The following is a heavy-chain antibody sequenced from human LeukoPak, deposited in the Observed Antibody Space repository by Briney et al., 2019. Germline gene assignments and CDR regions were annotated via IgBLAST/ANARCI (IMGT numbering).Heavy chain of an antibody. D-gene: IGHD5-12*01. J-gene: IGHJ4*02. Sequence: GGSLRLSCAGSGFTFSSAALTWVRQAPGKGLEWVSTITGSDDKTYYADSVKGRFTISRDFSRNTVGLQMNSLRIEDTAIYYCAKGPQLYSGYHPDYWGQGTLVTVSS. CDR1: GFTFSSAA. CDR3: AKGPQLYSGYHPDY. V-gene: IGHV3-23*01. CDR2: ITGSDDKT.